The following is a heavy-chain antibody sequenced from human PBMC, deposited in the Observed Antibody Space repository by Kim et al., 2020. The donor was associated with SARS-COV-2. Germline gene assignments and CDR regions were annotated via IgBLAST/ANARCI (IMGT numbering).Heavy chain of an antibody. D-gene: IGHD5-12*01. CDR1: GFTFSNAW. Sequence: GGSLRLSCAASGFTFSNAWMSWVRQAPGKGLEWVGRIKSKTDGGTTDYAAPVKGRFTISRDDSKNTLYLQMNSLKTEDTAVYYCTTLLNSGYDKYYYGMDVWGQGTTVTVSS. CDR2: IKSKTDGGTT. J-gene: IGHJ6*02. V-gene: IGHV3-15*01. CDR3: TTLLNSGYDKYYYGMDV.